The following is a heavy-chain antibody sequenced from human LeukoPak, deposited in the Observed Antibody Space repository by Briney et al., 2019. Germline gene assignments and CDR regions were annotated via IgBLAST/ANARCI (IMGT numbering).Heavy chain of an antibody. V-gene: IGHV1-2*02. CDR2: INPNSGGT. CDR3: ARGEVVVVPAATNYYYYGMDV. CDR1: GYTFTGYY. D-gene: IGHD2-2*01. J-gene: IGHJ6*02. Sequence: ASVKVSCKASGYTFTGYYMHWVRQAPGQGLEWMGWINPNSGGTNYAQKFQGRVTMTRDTSISTAYMELRSLRSDDTAVYYCARGEVVVVPAATNYYYYGMDVWGQGTTVTVSS.